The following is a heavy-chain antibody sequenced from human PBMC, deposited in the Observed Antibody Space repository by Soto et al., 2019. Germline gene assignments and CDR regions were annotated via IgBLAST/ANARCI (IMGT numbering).Heavy chain of an antibody. Sequence: PSETLSLTCAVYGGSFSGYYWSWIRQPPGKGLEWIGEINHSGSTNYNLSLKSRVTISVDTSKNQFSLKLSSVTAADTAVYYCARGGRDYGYYYGMEVWGQGTTVTVS. J-gene: IGHJ6*02. D-gene: IGHD3-10*01. CDR3: ARGGRDYGYYYGMEV. V-gene: IGHV4-34*01. CDR2: INHSGST. CDR1: GGSFSGYY.